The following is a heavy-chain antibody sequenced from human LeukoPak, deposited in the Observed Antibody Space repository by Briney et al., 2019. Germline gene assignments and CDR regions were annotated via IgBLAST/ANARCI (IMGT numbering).Heavy chain of an antibody. CDR1: GFTFSSYW. CDR2: INSDGSTT. Sequence: PGGSLRLSCGASGFTFSSYWMHWVRQAPGKGLVWISRINSDGSTTSYADSVKGRFTISRDNAKNTLYLQMNSLRAEDTAVYYCATVAGRYYDFWSGNHRPGGFDPWGQGTLVTVSS. D-gene: IGHD3-3*01. CDR3: ATVAGRYYDFWSGNHRPGGFDP. V-gene: IGHV3-74*01. J-gene: IGHJ5*02.